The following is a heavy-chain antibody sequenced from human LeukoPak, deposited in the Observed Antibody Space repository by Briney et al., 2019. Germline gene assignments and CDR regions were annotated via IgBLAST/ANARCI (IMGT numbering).Heavy chain of an antibody. CDR3: AKLLRYFDWLPDYFDY. D-gene: IGHD3-9*01. V-gene: IGHV3-23*01. CDR2: ISGSGGST. CDR1: GFTFSSYA. J-gene: IGHJ4*02. Sequence: PGGSLRLSCAASGFTFSSYAMSWVRQAPGKGLEWVSAISGSGGSTYYADSVKGRFTISRDNSKNTLYLQMNSLRAEDTAVYYCAKLLRYFDWLPDYFDYWGQGTLVTVSS.